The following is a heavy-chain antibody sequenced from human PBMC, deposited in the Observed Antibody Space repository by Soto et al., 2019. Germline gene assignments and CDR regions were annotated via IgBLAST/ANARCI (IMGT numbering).Heavy chain of an antibody. Sequence: PSETLSLTCTVSGGSISSSSYYWGWIRQPPGKGLEWIGSIYYSGSTYYNPSLKSRVTISVDTSKNQFSLKLSSVTAADTAVYYCARHSWAGSYGGGYPSPFDYWGQGTLVTVSS. CDR2: IYYSGST. CDR3: ARHSWAGSYGGGYPSPFDY. J-gene: IGHJ4*02. D-gene: IGHD1-26*01. V-gene: IGHV4-39*01. CDR1: GGSISSSSYY.